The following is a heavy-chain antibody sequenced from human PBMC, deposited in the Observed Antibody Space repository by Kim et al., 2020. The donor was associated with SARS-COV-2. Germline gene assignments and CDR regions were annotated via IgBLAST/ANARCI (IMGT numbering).Heavy chain of an antibody. D-gene: IGHD1-26*01. CDR2: ISAYNGNT. V-gene: IGHV1-18*01. CDR1: GYRFASYG. J-gene: IGHJ4*02. Sequence: ASVKVSCKASGYRFASYGISWVRQAPGEGLEWMGWISAYNGNTNYAQRLQGRVTMTTDTSTSTAYMELRSLRSDDTAVYYCARDLGGSYLVDWGQGTLVTVSS. CDR3: ARDLGGSYLVD.